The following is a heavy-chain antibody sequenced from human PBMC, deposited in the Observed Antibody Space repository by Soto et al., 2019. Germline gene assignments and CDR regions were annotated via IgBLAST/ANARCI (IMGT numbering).Heavy chain of an antibody. CDR3: ARSSRIWFGEPKSVFDP. Sequence: QVPLVQSGSELKKPGASVKVSCKASGYTFTSYAMNWVRQAPGQGLEWMGWINTNTGNPTYAQGFTGRFVFSLDTSVSTAYLQICSLKAEDTAVYYCARSSRIWFGEPKSVFDPWGQGTLVTVSS. J-gene: IGHJ5*02. V-gene: IGHV7-4-1*01. CDR1: GYTFTSYA. CDR2: INTNTGNP. D-gene: IGHD3-10*01.